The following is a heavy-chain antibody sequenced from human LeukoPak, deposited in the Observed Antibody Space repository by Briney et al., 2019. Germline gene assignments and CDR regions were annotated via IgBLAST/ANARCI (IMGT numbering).Heavy chain of an antibody. J-gene: IGHJ3*02. Sequence: SETLSLTCTVPGGSIISYYWSWIRQPAGKGLEWIGRIYTSASTNYNPSLKSRVKMLVDTSKNQLSLKLSSVTAADTAVYYCARDSPRDYYDSSGYYYYAFDIWGQGTMVTVS. V-gene: IGHV4-4*07. CDR1: GGSIISYY. CDR3: ARDSPRDYYDSSGYYYYAFDI. D-gene: IGHD3-22*01. CDR2: IYTSAST.